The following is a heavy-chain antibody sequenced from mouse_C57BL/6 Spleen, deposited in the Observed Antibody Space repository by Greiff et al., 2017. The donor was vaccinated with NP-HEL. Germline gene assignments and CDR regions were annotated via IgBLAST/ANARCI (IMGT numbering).Heavy chain of an antibody. J-gene: IGHJ4*01. V-gene: IGHV1-59*01. D-gene: IGHD2-4*01. CDR1: GYTFTSYW. Sequence: QVQLQQPGAELVRPGPSVKLSCKASGYTFTSYWMHWVKQRPGQGLEWIGVIDPSDSYTNYNQKFKGKATLTVDTSSSTAYMQLSSLTSEDSAVYYCARVYYDYDDAMDYWGQGTSVTVSS. CDR2: IDPSDSYT. CDR3: ARVYYDYDDAMDY.